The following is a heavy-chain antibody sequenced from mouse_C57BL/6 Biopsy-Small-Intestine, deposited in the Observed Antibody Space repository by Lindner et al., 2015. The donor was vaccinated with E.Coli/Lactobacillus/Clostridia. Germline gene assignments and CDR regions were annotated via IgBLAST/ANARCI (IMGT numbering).Heavy chain of an antibody. CDR2: INPGSGGT. V-gene: IGHV1-54*01. Sequence: VQLQESGAELVRPGTSVKVSCKASGYAFTNYLIEWVKQRPGQGLEWIGVINPGSGGTTYNEKFKGKATLTADKSSGTAYMQLNSLTSEDSAVYFCARGTRLDCWGQGSTLTVSA. J-gene: IGHJ2*01. D-gene: IGHD2-14*01. CDR3: ARGTRLDC. CDR1: GYAFTNYL.